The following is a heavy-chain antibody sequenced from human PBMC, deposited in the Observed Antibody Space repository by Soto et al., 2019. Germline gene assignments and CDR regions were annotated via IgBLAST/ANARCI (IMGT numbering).Heavy chain of an antibody. Sequence: QVQLQESGPGLVKPSETLSLTCTVSGGSISSYYWSWIRQPPGKGLEWIGYIYYSGSTNYNPSLKGPVTISVDTSKNQFSLKLSSVTAAETAVYYCARVAQGYYKQAYYMDVCGKGTTVTVSS. CDR2: IYYSGST. J-gene: IGHJ6*03. CDR1: GGSISSYY. D-gene: IGHD3-9*01. CDR3: ARVAQGYYKQAYYMDV. V-gene: IGHV4-59*01.